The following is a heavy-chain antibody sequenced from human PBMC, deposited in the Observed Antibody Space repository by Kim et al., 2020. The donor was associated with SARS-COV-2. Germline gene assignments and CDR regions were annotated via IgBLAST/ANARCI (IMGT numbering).Heavy chain of an antibody. CDR2: ITDGSGST. D-gene: IGHD2-8*01. V-gene: IGHV3-23*01. Sequence: GGSLRLSCVVSGLTFTTNGMNWVRQAPGKGLEWVAAITDGSGSTTYYADPVEGRCTISRDNSKKTLYLQMNSLRADDTAAYYCARSVSRRFFDYCGPG. J-gene: IGHJ4*02. CDR3: ARSVSRRFFDY. CDR1: GLTFTTNG.